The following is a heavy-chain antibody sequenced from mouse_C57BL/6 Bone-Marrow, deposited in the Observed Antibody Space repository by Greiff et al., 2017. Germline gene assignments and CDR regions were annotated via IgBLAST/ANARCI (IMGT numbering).Heavy chain of an antibody. J-gene: IGHJ4*01. V-gene: IGHV5-9*01. CDR3: ARHERDYYAMDY. CDR1: GFTFSSYT. Sequence: EVHLVESGGGLVKPGGSLKLSCAASGFTFSSYTMSWVRQTPEKRLEWVATISGGGGNTYYPDSVKGRFTISRDNAKNTLYLQMSSLRSEDTALYYCARHERDYYAMDYWGQGTSVTVSS. CDR2: ISGGGGNT.